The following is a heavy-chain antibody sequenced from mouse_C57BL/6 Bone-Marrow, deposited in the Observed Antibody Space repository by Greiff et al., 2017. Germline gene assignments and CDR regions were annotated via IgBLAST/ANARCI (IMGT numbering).Heavy chain of an antibody. CDR3: ARWLLSFAY. CDR1: GYTFTDYY. J-gene: IGHJ3*01. Sequence: VQLQQSGPVLVKPGASVKMSCKASGYTFTDYYMNWVKQSHGKSLEWIGVINPYNGGTSYNQKFKGKATLTVDKSSSTAYMELNSLTSEDSAVYYCARWLLSFAYWGQGTLVTVSA. CDR2: INPYNGGT. D-gene: IGHD2-3*01. V-gene: IGHV1-19*01.